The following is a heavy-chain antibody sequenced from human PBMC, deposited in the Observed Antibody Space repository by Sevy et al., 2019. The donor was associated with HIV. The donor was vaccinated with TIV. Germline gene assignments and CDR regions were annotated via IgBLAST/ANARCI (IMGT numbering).Heavy chain of an antibody. CDR2: IYYSGST. Sequence: SETLSLTCTVSGGSISSYYWSWIRQPPGKGLEWIGYIYYSGSTNYNPSLKSRVTISVDTSKNQFSLKLSSVTAADTAVYYCARRGVTSLTGWFDPWGQGTLVTVSS. V-gene: IGHV4-59*08. CDR3: ARRGVTSLTGWFDP. D-gene: IGHD2-2*01. J-gene: IGHJ5*02. CDR1: GGSISSYY.